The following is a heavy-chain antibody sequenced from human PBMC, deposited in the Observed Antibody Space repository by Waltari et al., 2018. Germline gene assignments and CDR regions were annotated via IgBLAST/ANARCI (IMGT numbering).Heavy chain of an antibody. J-gene: IGHJ4*02. CDR3: GRSYDFWSGYPLDY. CDR2: IAYNGRT. CDR1: GDSINNYC. V-gene: IGHV4-59*01. D-gene: IGHD3-3*01. Sequence: QLQLQESGPGLVKPSDTLSPTCAVSGDSINNYCWNWIRQPPGKELEWIGYIAYNGRTNYNPSLKSRVTISVDTSKTQFSLKLTSVTAADTAVYYCGRSYDFWSGYPLDYWGPGSLVTVSS.